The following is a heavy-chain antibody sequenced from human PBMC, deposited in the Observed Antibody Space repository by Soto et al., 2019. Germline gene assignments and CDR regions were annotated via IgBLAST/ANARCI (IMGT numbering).Heavy chain of an antibody. Sequence: QVQLQESGPGLVKPSQTLSLTCTVSGGSISSGGYYWSWIRQHPGKGLEWIGYIYYSGSTYYNPSLKSRVTISXDTVKXXFSLKRSSVTAADTAVYYCARATSDYAYYYYGMDVWGQGTTVTVSS. D-gene: IGHD4-17*01. V-gene: IGHV4-31*03. CDR2: IYYSGST. CDR1: GGSISSGGYY. CDR3: ARATSDYAYYYYGMDV. J-gene: IGHJ6*02.